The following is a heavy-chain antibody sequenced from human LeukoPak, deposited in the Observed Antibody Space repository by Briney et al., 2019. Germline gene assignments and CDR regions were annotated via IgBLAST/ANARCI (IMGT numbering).Heavy chain of an antibody. CDR2: ISAYNGNT. CDR3: ARDHRRYSSSWYDRGYFDY. J-gene: IGHJ4*02. CDR1: GYTFTSYG. V-gene: IGHV1-18*01. D-gene: IGHD6-13*01. Sequence: ASVKVSCKASGYTFTSYGIRWVRQAPGQGLEWMGWISAYNGNTNYAQKLQGRVTMPTDTSTSTAYMELRSLRSDDTAVYYCARDHRRYSSSWYDRGYFDYWGQGTLVTVSS.